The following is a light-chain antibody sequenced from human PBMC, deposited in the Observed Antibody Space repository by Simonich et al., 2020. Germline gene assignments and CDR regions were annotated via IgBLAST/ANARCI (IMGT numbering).Light chain of an antibody. Sequence: NFMLTQPHSVSESPGKTVTISCTRSSGSIASNYVQWYQQRPGSAPTTVIYEDNQTPSGFPYRFSGPNDSASNSASLTISGLKTEDEADYYCQSYDSSNWVFGGGTKLTVL. CDR2: EDN. J-gene: IGLJ3*02. CDR1: SGSIASNY. CDR3: QSYDSSNWV. V-gene: IGLV6-57*03.